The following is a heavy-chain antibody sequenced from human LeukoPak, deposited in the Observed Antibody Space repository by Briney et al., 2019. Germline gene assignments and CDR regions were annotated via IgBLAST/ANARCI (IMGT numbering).Heavy chain of an antibody. Sequence: GGSLRLSCAASGFSFSSYWMTWVRQAPGKGLEWVANIKQDGTEKYSVDSVKGRFTISRDNAKNSLYLQMNSLRAEDTALYYCARNRYGVRGITPYYYYYYMDVWGKGTTVTVSS. D-gene: IGHD3-10*01. V-gene: IGHV3-7*03. CDR2: IKQDGTEK. CDR3: ARNRYGVRGITPYYYYYYMDV. CDR1: GFSFSSYW. J-gene: IGHJ6*03.